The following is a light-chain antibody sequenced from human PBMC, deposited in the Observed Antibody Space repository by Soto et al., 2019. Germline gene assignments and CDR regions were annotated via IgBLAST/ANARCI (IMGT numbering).Light chain of an antibody. V-gene: IGKV3-20*01. CDR1: ESVSNNY. CDR2: GAS. J-gene: IGKJ1*01. CDR3: QQYGGTPPT. Sequence: EIVLTQSPGTLSLSPGERATLSCRASESVSNNYLAWYQRKPGQAPRLLIYGASYRATHIPSSFSGSGSGTDFTLTIARLEAEDFAVYICQQYGGTPPTFGLGTKVEI.